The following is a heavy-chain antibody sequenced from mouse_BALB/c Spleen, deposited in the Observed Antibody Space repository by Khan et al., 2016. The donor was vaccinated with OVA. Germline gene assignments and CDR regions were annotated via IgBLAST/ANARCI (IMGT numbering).Heavy chain of an antibody. CDR3: ARAVTITTVVATDFDY. J-gene: IGHJ2*01. D-gene: IGHD1-1*01. CDR1: GYSITSDYA. V-gene: IGHV3-2*02. Sequence: EVQLQESGPGLVKPSQSLSLTCTVTGYSITSDYAWNWIRQFSGNKLEWMGYISYSGRTSYNPSLKSRISINRAPSRNQFFLQLNSGTTEDTATYYCARAVTITTVVATDFDYWGQGTTLTVSS. CDR2: ISYSGRT.